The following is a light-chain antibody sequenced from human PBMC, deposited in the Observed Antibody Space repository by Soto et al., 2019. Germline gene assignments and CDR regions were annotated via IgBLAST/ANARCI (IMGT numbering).Light chain of an antibody. CDR3: AAWDVTLNGHV. CDR2: VTD. CDR1: TSNIGENT. J-gene: IGLJ1*01. Sequence: QSVLTQPPSVSGTLGQGVTLSCSGSTSNIGENTVAWFQQLPGTAPKVLIYVTDRRPSGVPDRFSGSKSGTSAYLAISGLQSEDEADYYCAAWDVTLNGHVFGTGTKLTVL. V-gene: IGLV1-44*01.